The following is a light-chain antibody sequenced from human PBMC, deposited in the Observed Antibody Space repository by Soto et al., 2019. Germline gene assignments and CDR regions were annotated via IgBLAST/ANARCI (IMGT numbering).Light chain of an antibody. CDR3: QSYDSSPSGYV. Sequence: QSVLTQPPSVSGAPGQRVTISCTGSSSNIGAGYDVHWYRQLPGTAPKLLIYANSFRTSGVPDRFSGSKSGTSASLAITGLQAEDEADYYCQSYDSSPSGYVFGSGTKLTVL. CDR1: SSNIGAGYD. V-gene: IGLV1-40*01. J-gene: IGLJ1*01. CDR2: ANS.